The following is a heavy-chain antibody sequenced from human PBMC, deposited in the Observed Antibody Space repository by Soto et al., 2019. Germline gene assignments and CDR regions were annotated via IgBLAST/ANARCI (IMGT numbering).Heavy chain of an antibody. D-gene: IGHD3-22*01. CDR1: GFIFSGSG. Sequence: QVQRVESGGGVVQPGRSLRLTCAASGFIFSGSGMHWVRQAPGKGLEWVALVSNDGIRKYYGDSVKGRFTRSRDNAENTRYLQMNSLRAEDTAVYYCARWVGGSMYDNSGKYDSWGQGTLVTVSS. CDR2: VSNDGIRK. J-gene: IGHJ5*01. V-gene: IGHV3-30*03. CDR3: ARWVGGSMYDNSGKYDS.